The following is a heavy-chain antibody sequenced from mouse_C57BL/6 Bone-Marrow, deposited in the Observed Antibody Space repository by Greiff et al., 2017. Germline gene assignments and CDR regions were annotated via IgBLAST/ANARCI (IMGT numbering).Heavy chain of an antibody. CDR2: ISSGGDYI. CDR1: GFTFSSYA. CDR3: TRDEDYYGRSYYWYFDV. J-gene: IGHJ1*03. D-gene: IGHD1-1*01. V-gene: IGHV5-9-1*02. Sequence: EVKLVESGEGLVKPGGSLKLSCAASGFTFSSYAMSWVRPTPEKRLEWVAYISSGGDYIYYADTVKGRFTSSRDNARNTLYLQMSSLKSEETAMYYCTRDEDYYGRSYYWYFDVWGTGTTVTVSS.